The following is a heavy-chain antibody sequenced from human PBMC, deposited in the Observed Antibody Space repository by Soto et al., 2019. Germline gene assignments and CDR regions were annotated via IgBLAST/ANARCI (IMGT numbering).Heavy chain of an antibody. D-gene: IGHD3-3*01. V-gene: IGHV3-9*01. CDR1: GFTFDDYA. Sequence: GGSLRLSCAASGFTFDDYAMHWVRQAPGKGLEWVSGISWNSGSIGYADSVKGRFTISRDNAKNSLYLQMNSLRAEDTALYYCAKGRYDFWSGPDYWGQGTLVTVSS. J-gene: IGHJ4*02. CDR2: ISWNSGSI. CDR3: AKGRYDFWSGPDY.